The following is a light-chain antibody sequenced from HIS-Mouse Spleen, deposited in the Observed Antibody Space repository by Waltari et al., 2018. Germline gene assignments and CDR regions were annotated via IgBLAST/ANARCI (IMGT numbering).Light chain of an antibody. CDR1: SSDVGGYNY. Sequence: QSALPQPPSASGSPGPPVTISCTGTSSDVGGYNYVSWYQQHPGKAPKVRIYEVSKGPAGVPVRFSGSKSGSTASLNVSGLQAEEEADYYCSSYAGSDNVVFGGGTKLTVL. CDR3: SSYAGSDNVV. J-gene: IGLJ2*01. V-gene: IGLV2-8*01. CDR2: EVS.